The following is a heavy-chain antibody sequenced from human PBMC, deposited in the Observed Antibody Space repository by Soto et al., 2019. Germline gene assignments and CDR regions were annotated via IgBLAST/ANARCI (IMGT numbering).Heavy chain of an antibody. CDR3: ARHKHYYGSGSNYYYMDV. CDR1: GYSFTSYW. V-gene: IGHV5-51*01. Sequence: GESLKISCKGSGYSFTSYWIGWVRQMPGKGLEWMGIIYPGDSDTRYSPSFQGQVTISADKSISTAYLQWSSLKASDTAMYYCARHKHYYGSGSNYYYMDVWGKGTTVTVSS. CDR2: IYPGDSDT. J-gene: IGHJ6*03. D-gene: IGHD3-10*01.